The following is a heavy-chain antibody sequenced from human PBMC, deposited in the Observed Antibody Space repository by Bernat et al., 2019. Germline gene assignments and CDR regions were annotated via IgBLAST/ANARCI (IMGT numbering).Heavy chain of an antibody. Sequence: QVQLQESGPGLVKPSQTLSLTCTVSGGSISSGGCYWSWIRQHPGKGLEWVGYIYYSGSTYYNPSLKSRVTISIDTSKNQFSLKLSSVTAADTAVYYCARVSVATITNWFDPWGQGTLVTVSS. D-gene: IGHD5-12*01. V-gene: IGHV4-31*03. J-gene: IGHJ5*02. CDR2: IYYSGST. CDR1: GGSISSGGCY. CDR3: ARVSVATITNWFDP.